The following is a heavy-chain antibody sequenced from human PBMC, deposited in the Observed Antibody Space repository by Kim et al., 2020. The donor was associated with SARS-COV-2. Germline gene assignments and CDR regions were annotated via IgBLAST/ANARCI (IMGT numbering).Heavy chain of an antibody. CDR2: IYYSGST. Sequence: SETLSLTCTVSGGSVSSGSYYWSWIRQPPGKGLEWIGYIYYSGSTNYNPSLKSRVTISVDTSKNQFSLKLSSVTAADTAVYYCARVLPYCSGGSCHSYWGQGTLVTVSS. D-gene: IGHD2-15*01. J-gene: IGHJ4*02. CDR3: ARVLPYCSGGSCHSY. CDR1: GGSVSSGSYY. V-gene: IGHV4-61*01.